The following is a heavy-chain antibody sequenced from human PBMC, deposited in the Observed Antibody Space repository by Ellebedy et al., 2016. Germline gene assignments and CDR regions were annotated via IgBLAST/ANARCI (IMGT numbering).Heavy chain of an antibody. J-gene: IGHJ4*02. CDR3: ARLYCFSTSCNHYFDD. CDR1: GFTFTSYS. D-gene: IGHD2-2*01. Sequence: GESLKISXAVSGFTFTSYSMKWVRQTPGKGLEWVSYISPTSGSTIYYADSVKGRFTISRDNAKNSVYLQMNSLRAEDTALYYCARLYCFSTSCNHYFDDWGQGTLVTVSS. CDR2: ISPTSGSTI. V-gene: IGHV3-48*01.